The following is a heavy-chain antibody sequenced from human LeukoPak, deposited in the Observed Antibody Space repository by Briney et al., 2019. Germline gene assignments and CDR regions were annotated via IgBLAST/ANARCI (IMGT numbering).Heavy chain of an antibody. Sequence: SGGSLRLSCAASGFTVSSNYMSWVRQAPGKGLEWVSVIYSGGSTYYADSVKGRFTISRDNSKNTLYLQMNSLRAEDTAVYYCARDRHGDYGDYYGMDVWGQGTTVTVSS. CDR3: ARDRHGDYGDYYGMDV. CDR1: GFTVSSNY. J-gene: IGHJ6*02. CDR2: IYSGGST. V-gene: IGHV3-66*01. D-gene: IGHD4-17*01.